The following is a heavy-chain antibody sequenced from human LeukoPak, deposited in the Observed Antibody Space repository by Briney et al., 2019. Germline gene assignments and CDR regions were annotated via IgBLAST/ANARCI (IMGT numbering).Heavy chain of an antibody. J-gene: IGHJ3*02. D-gene: IGHD7-27*01. CDR2: INPNSGGT. CDR3: ARDILTGDAFDI. V-gene: IGHV1-2*02. CDR1: GYTFTGYF. Sequence: ASVKVSCKASGYTFTGYFMHWARQAPGQGLEWMGWINPNSGGTNYQGRVTMTRDTSISTAYMELSRLTSDDTAVYYCARDILTGDAFDIWGQGTMVTVSS.